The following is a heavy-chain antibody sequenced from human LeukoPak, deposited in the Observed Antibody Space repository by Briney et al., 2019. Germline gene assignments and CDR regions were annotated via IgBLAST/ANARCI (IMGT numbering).Heavy chain of an antibody. CDR1: GGSFSGYY. J-gene: IGHJ4*02. CDR3: ARGEKRHSSSWYLESLLDY. CDR2: INHSGST. V-gene: IGHV4-34*01. Sequence: SETLSLTCAVYGGSFSGYYWSWIRQPPGEGLEWIGEINHSGSTNYNPSLKSRVTISVDTSKNQFSLKLSSVTAADTAVYYCARGEKRHSSSWYLESLLDYWGQGTLVTVSS. D-gene: IGHD6-13*01.